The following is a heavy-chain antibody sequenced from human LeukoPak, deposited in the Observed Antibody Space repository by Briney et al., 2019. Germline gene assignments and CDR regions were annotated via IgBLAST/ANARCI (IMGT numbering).Heavy chain of an antibody. D-gene: IGHD3-22*01. J-gene: IGHJ4*02. CDR3: ARGAPDYYDSSGYFLPFDY. Sequence: ASETLSLTCTVSGGSISSSSYYWGWIRQPPGKGLEWIGSIYYSGSTYYNPSLKSRVTISVDTSKNQFSLKLSSVTAADTAVYYCARGAPDYYDSSGYFLPFDYWGQGTLVTVSS. V-gene: IGHV4-39*07. CDR1: GGSISSSSYY. CDR2: IYYSGST.